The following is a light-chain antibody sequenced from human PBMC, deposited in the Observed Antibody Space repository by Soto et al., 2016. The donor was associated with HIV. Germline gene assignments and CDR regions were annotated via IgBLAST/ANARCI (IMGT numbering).Light chain of an antibody. CDR3: QSADSSGTYVL. Sequence: SYELTQPPSVSVSPGQTASITCSGDTLPKQYAYWYQQKPGQAPVLVIYKDSERPSGIPERFSGSSSGTTVTLTISGVQAEDEAGYYCQSADSSGTYVLFGGGTKLTVL. J-gene: IGLJ2*01. CDR1: TLPKQY. V-gene: IGLV3-25*03. CDR2: KDS.